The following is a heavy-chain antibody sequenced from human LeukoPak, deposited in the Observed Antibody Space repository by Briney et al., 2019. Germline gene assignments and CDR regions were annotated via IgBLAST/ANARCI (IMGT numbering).Heavy chain of an antibody. CDR1: GYRFSSYW. CDR3: ARLGGYDNYYYYGMDV. J-gene: IGHJ6*04. D-gene: IGHD5-12*01. Sequence: GESLKISFKGSGYRFSSYWIAWVRQMPGKGLEWMGIIYPGDSDTRYSPSFQGQVSISADKSISTAYLQWSSLKASDSAMYYCARLGGYDNYYYYGMDVWGKGTTVTVSS. V-gene: IGHV5-51*01. CDR2: IYPGDSDT.